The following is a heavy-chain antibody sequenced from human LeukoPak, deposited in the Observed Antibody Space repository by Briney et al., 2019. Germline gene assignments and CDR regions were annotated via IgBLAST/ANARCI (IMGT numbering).Heavy chain of an antibody. CDR3: ARDAGAATGTTETDY. J-gene: IGHJ4*02. V-gene: IGHV3-48*02. D-gene: IGHD1-1*01. CDR1: GFTFSSYR. Sequence: GGSLRLSCAASGFTFSSYRMNWVRQAPGKGLEWVSDISRSNTTIHYADSVKGRFTISRDNGKNSLYLQMSSLRDEDTAVYYCARDAGAATGTTETDYWGQGTLVTVSS. CDR2: ISRSNTTI.